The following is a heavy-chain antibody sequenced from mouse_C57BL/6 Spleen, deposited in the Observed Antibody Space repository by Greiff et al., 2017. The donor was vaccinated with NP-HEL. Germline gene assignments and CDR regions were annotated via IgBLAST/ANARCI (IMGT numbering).Heavy chain of an antibody. V-gene: IGHV1-15*01. J-gene: IGHJ3*01. CDR1: GYTFTDYE. Sequence: QVQLQQPGAELVRPGASVTLSCKASGYTFTDYEMHWVKQTPVHGLEWIGAIDPETGGTAYNQKFKGKAILTADKSSSTAYMELRSLTSEDSAVYYCTNGLFAYWGQGTLVTVSA. CDR2: IDPETGGT. CDR3: TNGLFAY.